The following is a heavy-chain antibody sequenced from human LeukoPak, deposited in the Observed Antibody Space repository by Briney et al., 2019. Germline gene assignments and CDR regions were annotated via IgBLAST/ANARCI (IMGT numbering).Heavy chain of an antibody. CDR2: IRSRAYGGTT. V-gene: IGHV3-49*03. D-gene: IGHD1-7*01. CDR1: GFIFGDYG. CDR3: AKDGARGKTGTTGSYFDY. Sequence: GGSLRLSCTASGFIFGDYGMSWFRQAPGKGLEWVGFIRSRAYGGTTEYAASVKGRFTISREDSKNIAYLQMNSLRAEDTAVYYCAKDGARGKTGTTGSYFDYWGQGTLVTVSS. J-gene: IGHJ4*02.